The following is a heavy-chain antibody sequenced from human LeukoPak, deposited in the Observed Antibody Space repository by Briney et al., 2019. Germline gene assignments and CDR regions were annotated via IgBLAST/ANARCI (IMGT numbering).Heavy chain of an antibody. J-gene: IGHJ4*02. D-gene: IGHD6-13*01. CDR3: ATDSGSGSWYDY. CDR2: FDPEDGET. CDR1: GYTLTELS. Sequence: ASVKVPCMVSGYTLTELSMQWVRQAPGKGLEWMGGFDPEDGETIYAQKFQGRVTMTEDTSTDTAYMELSSLRSEDTAVYYCATDSGSGSWYDYWGQGTLVTVSS. V-gene: IGHV1-24*01.